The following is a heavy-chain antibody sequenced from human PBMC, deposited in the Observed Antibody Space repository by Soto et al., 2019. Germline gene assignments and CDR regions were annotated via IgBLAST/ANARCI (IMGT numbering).Heavy chain of an antibody. J-gene: IGHJ6*02. D-gene: IGHD3-10*01. Sequence: GGSLRLSCAASGFTFCSYGMHWVRQAPGKGLEWVAVISYDGSNKYYADSVKGRFTISRDNSKNTLYLQMNSLRAEDTAVYYCAKDLGYGSGSYLYYYYGMDVWGQGTTVTVSS. V-gene: IGHV3-30*18. CDR2: ISYDGSNK. CDR1: GFTFCSYG. CDR3: AKDLGYGSGSYLYYYYGMDV.